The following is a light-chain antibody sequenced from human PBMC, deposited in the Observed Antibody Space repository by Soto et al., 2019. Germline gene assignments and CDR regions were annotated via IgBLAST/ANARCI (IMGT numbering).Light chain of an antibody. Sequence: QSVLTQPPSVSGAPGQRVTISCTGSSSNIGAGYDVHWYQQLPGTAPKLLIYGNSNRPSGVPDRFSGSKSGTSASLAITGLQAEDEADYYCQSYDSSLSGRYVFGIWPKVTVL. J-gene: IGLJ1*01. CDR3: QSYDSSLSGRYV. CDR2: GNS. CDR1: SSNIGAGYD. V-gene: IGLV1-40*01.